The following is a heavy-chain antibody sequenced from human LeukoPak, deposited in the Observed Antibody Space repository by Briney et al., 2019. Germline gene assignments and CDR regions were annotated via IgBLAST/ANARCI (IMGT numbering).Heavy chain of an antibody. CDR3: ARAYSSSSVDY. D-gene: IGHD6-6*01. CDR1: GGSFSGYY. Sequence: SETLSLTCAVSGGSFSGYYWNWIRQPPGKGLEWIGEINHSGSTNYNPSLKSRVTISVDTSKNQFSLKLTSVTAADTAVYYCARAYSSSSVDYWGQGTLVTVSS. V-gene: IGHV4-34*01. CDR2: INHSGST. J-gene: IGHJ4*02.